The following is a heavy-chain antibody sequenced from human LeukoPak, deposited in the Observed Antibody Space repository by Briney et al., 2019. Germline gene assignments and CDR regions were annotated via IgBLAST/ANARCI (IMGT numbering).Heavy chain of an antibody. J-gene: IGHJ6*04. CDR1: GYTCTGYY. CDR3: ARGSLTMVRGVNHYYYYYGMDV. Sequence: ASVKVSCKASGYTCTGYYMHWVRQAPGQGLEWMGWINPNSGGTNYAQKFQGWVTMTRDTSISTAYMELSRLRSDDTAVYYCARGSLTMVRGVNHYYYYYGMDVWGKGTTVTVSS. V-gene: IGHV1-2*04. CDR2: INPNSGGT. D-gene: IGHD3-10*01.